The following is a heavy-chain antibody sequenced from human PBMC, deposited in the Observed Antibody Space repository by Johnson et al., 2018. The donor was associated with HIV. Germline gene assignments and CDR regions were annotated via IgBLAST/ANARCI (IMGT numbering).Heavy chain of an antibody. D-gene: IGHD4-23*01. Sequence: QVQLVESGGGVVQPGRSLRLSCAASGFTFSSYAMHWVRQAPGKGLEWVAVISYDGSNKYYADSVKGRFTISRDNSKNTLYLQMNSLRAEDTAVYYCARDGGETVVGSGAVDIWGQGTMVTVSS. V-gene: IGHV3-30*04. CDR3: ARDGGETVVGSGAVDI. CDR2: ISYDGSNK. CDR1: GFTFSSYA. J-gene: IGHJ3*02.